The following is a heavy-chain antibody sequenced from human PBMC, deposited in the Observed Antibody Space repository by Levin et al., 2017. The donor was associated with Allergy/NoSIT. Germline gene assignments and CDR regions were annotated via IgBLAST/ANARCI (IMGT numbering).Heavy chain of an antibody. J-gene: IGHJ4*02. CDR3: ARYPIAVVNAYFDY. CDR1: GFTSTTYA. CDR2: ISGSGDTT. Sequence: GGSLRLSCAASGFTSTTYAISWVRQAPGKGLEWVSGISGSGDTTYYADSVKGRFTISRDNSKNTLFLQMNSLRAEDTAEYFCARYPIAVVNAYFDYWGQGALVTVSS. V-gene: IGHV3-23*01. D-gene: IGHD6-19*01.